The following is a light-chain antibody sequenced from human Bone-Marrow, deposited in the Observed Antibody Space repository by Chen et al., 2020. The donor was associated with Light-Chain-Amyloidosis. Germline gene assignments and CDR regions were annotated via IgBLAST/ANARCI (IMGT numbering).Light chain of an antibody. CDR2: GSS. V-gene: IGKV3-20*01. Sequence: EIVWTQSPGTLSLSQGEGANITYRASQTISSNYLTWYEQKVGQAPRLRIYGSSSRGTGIPDRFTGSGSGTDVTLTINRLEPEDFAMYYCQQYGTSPLTFGGGTKVEIK. CDR3: QQYGTSPLT. CDR1: QTISSNY. J-gene: IGKJ4*01.